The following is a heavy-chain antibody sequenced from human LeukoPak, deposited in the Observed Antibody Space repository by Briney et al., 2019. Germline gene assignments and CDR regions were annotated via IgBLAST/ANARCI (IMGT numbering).Heavy chain of an antibody. D-gene: IGHD2-2*01. V-gene: IGHV1-46*01. J-gene: IGHJ4*02. CDR2: INPSGGST. Sequence: ASVKVSCKASGYTFTSYYMHWVRQAPGQGLEWMGIINPSGGSTSYAQKFQGRVTMTRDTSTSTVYMELSSLRSEDTAVYYCARETPDCSSTSCYGEDYWGQGTLVTVSS. CDR3: ARETPDCSSTSCYGEDY. CDR1: GYTFTSYY.